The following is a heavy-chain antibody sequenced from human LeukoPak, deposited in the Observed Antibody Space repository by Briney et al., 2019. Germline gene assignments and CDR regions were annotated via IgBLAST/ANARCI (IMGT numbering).Heavy chain of an antibody. D-gene: IGHD6-13*01. J-gene: IGHJ4*02. CDR3: AKSGTRSSWSPRVKTYLDY. CDR1: GFTFSSYA. Sequence: GGSLRLSCAASGFTFSSYAMHWVRQAPGKGLEWVAVISYDGSNKYYADSVKGRFTISRDNSKNTLCLQMNSLRAEDTAVYYCAKSGTRSSWSPRVKTYLDYWGQGTLVTVSS. CDR2: ISYDGSNK. V-gene: IGHV3-30*04.